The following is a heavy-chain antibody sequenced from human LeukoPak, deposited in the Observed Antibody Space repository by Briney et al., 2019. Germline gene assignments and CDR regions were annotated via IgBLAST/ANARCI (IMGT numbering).Heavy chain of an antibody. D-gene: IGHD3-3*01. CDR2: IIPIFGTA. J-gene: IGHJ5*02. Sequence: SVKVSCKASGGTFSTYAISWVRQAPGQGLEWMGGIIPIFGTAAYAQKFQGRVTITADESTSTAYMELSSLRSEDTAVYYCARGLEWLTRRHTWFDPWGQGTLVTVSS. V-gene: IGHV1-69*13. CDR3: ARGLEWLTRRHTWFDP. CDR1: GGTFSTYA.